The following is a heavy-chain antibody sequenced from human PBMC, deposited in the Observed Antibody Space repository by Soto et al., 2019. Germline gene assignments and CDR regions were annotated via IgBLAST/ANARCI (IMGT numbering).Heavy chain of an antibody. V-gene: IGHV3-23*01. CDR1: GFTFSSYA. J-gene: IGHJ4*02. CDR2: ISGNGGST. D-gene: IGHD6-6*01. CDR3: AKGSEFSNSYTLDFDF. Sequence: PGWSLRLSCAASGFTFSSYAMSWVRQAPGRGLEWVSIISGNGGSTYYAASVKGRFTISRDNTKNTLYLQMDSLTAEDTAVYYCAKGSEFSNSYTLDFDFWGQGALVTVSS.